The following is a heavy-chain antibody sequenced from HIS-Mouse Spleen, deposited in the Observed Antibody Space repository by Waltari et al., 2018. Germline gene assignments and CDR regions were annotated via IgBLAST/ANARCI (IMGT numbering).Heavy chain of an antibody. D-gene: IGHD3-9*01. V-gene: IGHV3-7*01. Sequence: EVQLVESGGGLVQPGGSLRLSCAASGFTFSSYLMCWFRQGPGKGLEWVANIKQDGSEKYYVDSVKGRFTISRDNAKNSLYLQMNSLRAEDTAVYYCARGPTYYDILTGYYDYWGQGTLVTVSS. CDR1: GFTFSSYL. CDR3: ARGPTYYDILTGYYDY. CDR2: IKQDGSEK. J-gene: IGHJ4*02.